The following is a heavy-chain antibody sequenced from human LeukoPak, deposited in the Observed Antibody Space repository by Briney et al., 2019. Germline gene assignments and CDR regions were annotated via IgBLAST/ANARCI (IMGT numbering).Heavy chain of an antibody. J-gene: IGHJ5*02. V-gene: IGHV4-39*01. CDR2: IYYSGST. CDR3: ARLRDWFDP. Sequence: SETLSLTCTVSGGSISSSSYYWGWIRQPPGKGLEWIGSIYYSGSTYYNPSLKSRVTISVDTSKNQFSLKLSSVTAADTAAYYCARLRDWFDPWGQGTLVTVSS. CDR1: GGSISSSSYY.